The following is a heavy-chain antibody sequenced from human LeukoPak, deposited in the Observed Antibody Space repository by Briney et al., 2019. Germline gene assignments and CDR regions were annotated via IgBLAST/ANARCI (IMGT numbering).Heavy chain of an antibody. Sequence: GGSLRLSCAASGFTFSDYYMSWIRQAPGKGLEWVSYISSSSSSTYYADSVKGRFTISRDNTKNSLFLQMNSLRAEDTAVYYCARDSAAGTFDYWGQGTLVTVSS. CDR3: ARDSAAGTFDY. J-gene: IGHJ4*02. D-gene: IGHD6-13*01. V-gene: IGHV3-11*05. CDR2: ISSSSSST. CDR1: GFTFSDYY.